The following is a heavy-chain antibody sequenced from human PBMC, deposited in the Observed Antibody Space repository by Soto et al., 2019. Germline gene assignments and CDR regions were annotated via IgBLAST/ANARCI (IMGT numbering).Heavy chain of an antibody. CDR3: ARDYCSSTSCYVGWFAP. J-gene: IGHJ5*02. D-gene: IGHD2-2*01. CDR1: GYTFTSYD. V-gene: IGHV1-8*01. CDR2: MNPNSGNT. Sequence: ASVKVSRKASGYTFTSYDINCVLQATGQGLEWMGWMNPNSGNTGYAQKFQGRVTMTRNTSISTAYMELSSLRSEDTAVYYCARDYCSSTSCYVGWFAPWGQGPLVTVSS.